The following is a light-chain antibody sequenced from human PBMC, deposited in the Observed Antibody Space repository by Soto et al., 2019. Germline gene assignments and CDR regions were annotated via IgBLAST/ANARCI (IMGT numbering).Light chain of an antibody. Sequence: EIVLTQSPGTLSLSPGERATLSCRASQSVSSSYLAWYQQKPGQAPRLLIYGASSRATGIPDRFSGSGSGTEFTLTISSLQSEDFAVYYCQQYNNWPPTFGQGTRREIK. CDR3: QQYNNWPPT. J-gene: IGKJ5*01. CDR2: GAS. V-gene: IGKV3-20*01. CDR1: QSVSSSY.